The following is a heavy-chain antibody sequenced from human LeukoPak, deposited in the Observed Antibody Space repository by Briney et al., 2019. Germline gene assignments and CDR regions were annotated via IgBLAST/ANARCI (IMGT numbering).Heavy chain of an antibody. CDR1: GFTFSDYY. V-gene: IGHV3-11*01. Sequence: GGSLRLSCAASGFTFSDYYMSWIRQAPGKGLEWVSYISSSGSNIYYADSVKGRFTISRDNAKNSLYLQMNSLRAEDTAVYYCASGLKVGAYRWGAFDIWGQGTMVAVSS. CDR3: ASGLKVGAYRWGAFDI. J-gene: IGHJ3*02. CDR2: ISSSGSNI. D-gene: IGHD1-26*01.